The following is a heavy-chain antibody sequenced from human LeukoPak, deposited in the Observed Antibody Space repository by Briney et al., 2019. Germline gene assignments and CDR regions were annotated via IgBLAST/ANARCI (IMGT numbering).Heavy chain of an antibody. CDR2: IYYSGST. V-gene: IGHV4-59*01. Sequence: SETLSPTCTVSGGSISSYYWSWIRQPPGKGLEWIGYIYYSGSTNYNPSLKSRVTISVDTSKNQFSLKLSSVTAADTAVYYCARDSTRYFDWLFDYWGQGTLVTVSS. D-gene: IGHD3-9*01. CDR3: ARDSTRYFDWLFDY. CDR1: GGSISSYY. J-gene: IGHJ4*02.